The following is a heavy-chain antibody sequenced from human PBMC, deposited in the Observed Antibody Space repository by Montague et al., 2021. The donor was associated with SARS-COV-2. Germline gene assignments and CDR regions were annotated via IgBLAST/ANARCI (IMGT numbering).Heavy chain of an antibody. CDR2: IPDIGST. CDR1: GGSINNYY. D-gene: IGHD5-12*01. CDR3: ARLQGGRRLMDY. Sequence: SETLSLTCTVSGGSINNYYWGWIRQPPGKALEYIAYIPDIGSTHRNPSLKSRVTISVDPSRNQFYLDVNSVTAADTAVHYCARLQGGRRLMDYWGQGTLVTVPS. J-gene: IGHJ4*02. V-gene: IGHV4-59*01.